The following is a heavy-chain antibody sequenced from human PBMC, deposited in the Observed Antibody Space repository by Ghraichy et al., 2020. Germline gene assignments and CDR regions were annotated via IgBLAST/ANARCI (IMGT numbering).Heavy chain of an antibody. V-gene: IGHV4-31*11. CDR2: IYYTGIT. Sequence: SLNISCAVSGGTVNDGGYYWTWIRQFPGKGLEWMGYIYYTGITKYNPALESRLTMSVDTSKNLFSLKMFSVTAADTAVYYCARGSGGAAGHWFDPWGQGSLVTVSS. J-gene: IGHJ5*02. CDR3: ARGSGGAAGHWFDP. CDR1: GGTVNDGGYY. D-gene: IGHD3-16*01.